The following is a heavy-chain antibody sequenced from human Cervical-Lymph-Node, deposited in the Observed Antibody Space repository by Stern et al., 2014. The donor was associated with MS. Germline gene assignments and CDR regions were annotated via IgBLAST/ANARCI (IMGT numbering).Heavy chain of an antibody. D-gene: IGHD6-19*01. CDR3: AREDGGWYVADY. J-gene: IGHJ4*02. Sequence: VQLVQSGAEVKKPGASVKVSCKASGYTFTSYYMHWVRQAPGQGLEWMGIINPSGGSTSYAQKFQGRVTMTRDTSTSTVYMELSSLRSEDTAVYYWAREDGGWYVADYGGQGTLVTVSS. CDR1: GYTFTSYY. CDR2: INPSGGST. V-gene: IGHV1-46*01.